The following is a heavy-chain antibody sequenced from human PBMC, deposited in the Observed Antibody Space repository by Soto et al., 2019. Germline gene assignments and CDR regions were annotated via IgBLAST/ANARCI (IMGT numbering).Heavy chain of an antibody. V-gene: IGHV3-74*01. CDR1: GFPFSSYW. CDR3: ASDPALNLFDP. Sequence: EVQLVESGGGLVQPGGSLRLSCAASGFPFSSYWMHWVRQAPGKGLVWVSRINSDGISTSDADSVKGRFTISRDNAKNTLYLQMNSLRAEDTAVYYCASDPALNLFDPWGQGTLVTVSS. D-gene: IGHD2-2*01. J-gene: IGHJ5*02. CDR2: INSDGIST.